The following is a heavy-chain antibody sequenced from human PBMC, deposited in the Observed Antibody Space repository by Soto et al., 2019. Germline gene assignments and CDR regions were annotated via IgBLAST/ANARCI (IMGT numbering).Heavy chain of an antibody. CDR2: INQSGST. CDR1: AGSFSDNY. V-gene: IGHV4-34*01. J-gene: IGHJ5*02. Sequence: SETLSLTCAVYAGSFSDNYWSWIRQPPGKGLEWIGEINQSGSTNYSPSLKSRVTISVDTSKNQFSLKLTSVTAADAAVYYCARGLTYCSSTTCAETRFDPWGQGTLVTVSS. CDR3: ARGLTYCSSTTCAETRFDP. D-gene: IGHD2-2*01.